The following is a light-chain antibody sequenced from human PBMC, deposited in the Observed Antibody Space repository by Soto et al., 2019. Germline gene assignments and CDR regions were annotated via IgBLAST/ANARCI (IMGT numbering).Light chain of an antibody. CDR3: LLFDVSVWV. CDR2: STS. V-gene: IGLV7-43*01. CDR1: TGAVTSGYY. J-gene: IGLJ3*02. Sequence: QTVVTQEPSLTVSPGGTVTLTCASSTGAVTSGYYPNWFQQKPGQAPRALIYSTSNKQSWTPARFSGSILGSKAALTVSGVQPEDEADYYCLLFDVSVWVFGGGTKLTVL.